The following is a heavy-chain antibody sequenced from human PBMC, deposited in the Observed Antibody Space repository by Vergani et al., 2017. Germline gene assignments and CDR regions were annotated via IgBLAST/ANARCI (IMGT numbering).Heavy chain of an antibody. J-gene: IGHJ3*02. V-gene: IGHV1-69*01. CDR2: IIPIFGTA. CDR3: ARXIVVVPAAISAFDI. CDR1: GGTFSSYA. Sequence: QVQLVQSGAEVKKPGSSVKVSCKASGGTFSSYAISWVRQAPGQGLEWMGGIIPIFGTANYAQKFQGRVTITADESTSTAYMELSSLRSEDTAVYYCARXIVVVPAAISAFDIWGQGTMVTVSS. D-gene: IGHD2-2*01.